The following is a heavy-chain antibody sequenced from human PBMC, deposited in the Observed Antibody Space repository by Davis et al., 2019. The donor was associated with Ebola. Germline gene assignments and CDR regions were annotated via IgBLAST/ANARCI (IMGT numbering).Heavy chain of an antibody. CDR3: ARGRPDSGSNYVNY. CDR1: GYTFTGYY. J-gene: IGHJ4*02. V-gene: IGHV1-2*02. Sequence: ASVTVSCKASGYTFTGYYMHWVRQAPGQGLEWMGWINPNSGGTNYAQKFQGRVTMTSDTSISTAYMELSGLKLDDTAVYYCARGRPDSGSNYVNYWGQGALVTVSS. CDR2: INPNSGGT. D-gene: IGHD1-26*01.